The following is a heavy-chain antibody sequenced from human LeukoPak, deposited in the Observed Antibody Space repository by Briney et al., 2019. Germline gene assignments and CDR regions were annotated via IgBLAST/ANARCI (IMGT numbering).Heavy chain of an antibody. Sequence: SGPTLVNPTQTLTLTCTFSGFSPSTSAMCVSWIRQPPGKALEWLALIDWDDDKYYSTSLKTRLTISKDTSKNQVVLTMTNMDPVDTATYYCARIQWEPPSSHGMDVWGQGTTVTVSS. CDR1: GFSPSTSAMC. D-gene: IGHD1-26*01. V-gene: IGHV2-70*01. CDR3: ARIQWEPPSSHGMDV. CDR2: IDWDDDK. J-gene: IGHJ6*02.